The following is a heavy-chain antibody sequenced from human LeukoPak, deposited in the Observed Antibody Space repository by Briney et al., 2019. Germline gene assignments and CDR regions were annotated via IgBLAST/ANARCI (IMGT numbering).Heavy chain of an antibody. J-gene: IGHJ4*02. CDR2: INPSGGST. Sequence: GASVKVSCKASGYTFTSYYMHWVRQAPGQGLEWMGIINPSGGSTSTAQKLQGRVTMTTDTSTSTAYMELRSLRSDDTAVYYCARDLRYTAMAADYWGQGTLVTVSS. V-gene: IGHV1-46*01. CDR3: ARDLRYTAMAADY. CDR1: GYTFTSYY. D-gene: IGHD5-18*01.